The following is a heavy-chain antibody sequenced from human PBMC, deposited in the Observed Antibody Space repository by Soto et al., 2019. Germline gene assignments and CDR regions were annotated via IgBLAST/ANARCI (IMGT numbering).Heavy chain of an antibody. J-gene: IGHJ4*02. V-gene: IGHV1-3*01. Sequence: QVQLVQSGAEVKKPGASVKVSCKASGYTFTSYAMHWVRQAPGQRLEWMGWINAGNGNTKYSQKFQGRVTITRDTSASTAYMELSSLRSEDTAVYYSARSGSYYLSDYWGQGTLVTVSS. CDR2: INAGNGNT. CDR3: ARSGSYYLSDY. CDR1: GYTFTSYA. D-gene: IGHD1-26*01.